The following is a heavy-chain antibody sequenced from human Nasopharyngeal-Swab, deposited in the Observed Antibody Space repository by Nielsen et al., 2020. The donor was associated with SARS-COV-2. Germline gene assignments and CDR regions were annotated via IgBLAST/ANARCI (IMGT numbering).Heavy chain of an antibody. Sequence: GESLKISCAASGFTFRSSDMTWVRQAPGKGLEWVSAISGSGGSTYYADSVKGRFTISRDNSKNTLYLQMNSLRAEDTAVYYCASPTVIVVAAYYYYGMDVWGQGTTVTVSS. CDR3: ASPTVIVVAAYYYYGMDV. D-gene: IGHD3-22*01. J-gene: IGHJ6*02. V-gene: IGHV3-23*01. CDR1: GFTFRSSD. CDR2: ISGSGGST.